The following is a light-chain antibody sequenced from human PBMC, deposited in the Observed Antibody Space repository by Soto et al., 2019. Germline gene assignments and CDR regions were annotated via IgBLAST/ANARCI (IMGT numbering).Light chain of an antibody. Sequence: EIVLTQSPGTLSLSPGERATLSCRSSQSVSSSYLAWYQQKPGQAPRLLIYGASSRATGIPDRFSGSGSGTDFTLTIIRLEHEDFAVYYCQQYDTSLYTFGQGTKLEIK. CDR3: QQYDTSLYT. CDR1: QSVSSSY. V-gene: IGKV3-20*01. CDR2: GAS. J-gene: IGKJ2*01.